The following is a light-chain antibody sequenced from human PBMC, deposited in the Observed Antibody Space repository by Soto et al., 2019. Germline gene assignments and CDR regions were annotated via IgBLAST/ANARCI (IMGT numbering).Light chain of an antibody. CDR2: AAS. J-gene: IGKJ3*01. Sequence: DIQMTQSPSSLSASVGDRVSISCRASQIIGNYLNWYQLKPGKAPKLLIFAASRLQDGVSSRFSGSGSGTYFTLTISSLQPEDFATYSCQQSYSRPIFTFGPGTTVD. V-gene: IGKV1-39*01. CDR1: QIIGNY. CDR3: QQSYSRPIFT.